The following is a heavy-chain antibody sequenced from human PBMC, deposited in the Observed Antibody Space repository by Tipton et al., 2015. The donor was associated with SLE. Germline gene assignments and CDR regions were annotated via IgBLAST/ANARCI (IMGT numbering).Heavy chain of an antibody. J-gene: IGHJ6*02. CDR1: GFTFRRKA. CDR3: AREGGAVQGIQGDHGMDV. CDR2: ISSSGDIT. D-gene: IGHD3-10*01. V-gene: IGHV3-23*01. Sequence: SLRLSCATSGFTFRRKAMSWVRQAPGKGLEWVSTISSSGDITYFAESVKGRFTISRDNAKNTLDLQMNSLRAEDTAVYYCAREGGAVQGIQGDHGMDVWGQGTTVTVSS.